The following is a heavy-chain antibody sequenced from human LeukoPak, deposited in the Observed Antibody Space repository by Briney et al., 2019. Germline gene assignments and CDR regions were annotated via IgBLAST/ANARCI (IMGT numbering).Heavy chain of an antibody. CDR2: IRYGAEST. V-gene: IGHV3-23*01. J-gene: IGHJ4*02. D-gene: IGHD4-17*01. CDR1: GFTFIDYA. Sequence: GGSLRLSCAASGFTFIDYAMTWVRQAPGKGLEWVSTIRYGAESTYYADSVKGRFTISRDNSKNTVYLQMNSLRADDTAVYYCANAVTTPLKPFDYWGQGTLVTVSS. CDR3: ANAVTTPLKPFDY.